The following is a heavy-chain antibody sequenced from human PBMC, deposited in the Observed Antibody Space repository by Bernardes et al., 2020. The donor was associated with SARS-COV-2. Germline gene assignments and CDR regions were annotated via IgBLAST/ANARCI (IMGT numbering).Heavy chain of an antibody. Sequence: GGSLRLSCAASGFTFSSYGMHWVRQAPGKGLEWVAVISYDGSNKYYADSVKGRFTISRDNSKNTLYLQMNSLRAEDTAVYYCAKEDSQATIFGVVIIGNYYYYGMDVWGQGTTVTVSS. CDR2: ISYDGSNK. J-gene: IGHJ6*02. CDR3: AKEDSQATIFGVVIIGNYYYYGMDV. D-gene: IGHD3-3*01. V-gene: IGHV3-30*18. CDR1: GFTFSSYG.